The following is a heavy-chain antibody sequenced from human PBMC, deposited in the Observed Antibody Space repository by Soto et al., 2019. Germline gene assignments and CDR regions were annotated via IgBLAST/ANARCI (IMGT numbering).Heavy chain of an antibody. D-gene: IGHD3-3*01. CDR3: AQSQGIFGVVTSIDY. V-gene: IGHV3-66*01. CDR2: IYSGGST. CDR1: GFTVSSKY. J-gene: IGHJ4*02. Sequence: EVQLVESGGGLVQPGGSLRLSCAASGFTVSSKYMSWVRQAPGKGLEWVSVIYSGGSTYYADSVKGRFIISSDSSKNTLYLQMNSLRAEDTAVYYCAQSQGIFGVVTSIDYWGQGTLVTVSS.